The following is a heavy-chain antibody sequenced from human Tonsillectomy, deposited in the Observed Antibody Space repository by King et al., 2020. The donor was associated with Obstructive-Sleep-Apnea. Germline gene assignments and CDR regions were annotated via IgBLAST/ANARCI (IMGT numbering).Heavy chain of an antibody. CDR3: ARGRGYSGLYLDY. CDR2: ISYDGSNK. J-gene: IGHJ4*02. CDR1: GFTFSSYA. Sequence: VQLVESGGGVVQPGRSLRLSCAASGFTFSSYAMHWVRQAPGKGLEWVAVISYDGSNKYYADSVKGRFTISRDNSKNTLYLQMNSLRAEDTAVYYCARGRGYSGLYLDYWGQGTLVTVSS. D-gene: IGHD5-12*01. V-gene: IGHV3-30-3*01.